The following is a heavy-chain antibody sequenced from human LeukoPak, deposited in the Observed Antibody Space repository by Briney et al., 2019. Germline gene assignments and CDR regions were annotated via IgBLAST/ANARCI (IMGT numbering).Heavy chain of an antibody. V-gene: IGHV1-58*02. CDR2: IVVCSGNT. Sequence: SVKVSCKASGFTFTSSAMQWVRQARGQRLECIGWIVVCSGNTNYPQKFQERVTITRDMSTTTAYMELSSLRSEDTAMYYCAADRDYYGSGGDAFDLWGQGTMVTVSS. CDR1: GFTFTSSA. CDR3: AADRDYYGSGGDAFDL. D-gene: IGHD3-10*01. J-gene: IGHJ3*01.